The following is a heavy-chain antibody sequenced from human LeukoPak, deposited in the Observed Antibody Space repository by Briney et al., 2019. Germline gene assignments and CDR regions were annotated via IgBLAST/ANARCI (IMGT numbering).Heavy chain of an antibody. J-gene: IGHJ3*02. CDR3: ARAPAPHAFDI. CDR2: IYYSGST. CDR1: GGSISSYY. V-gene: IGHV4-59*01. Sequence: ASETPSLTCTVSGGSISSYYWSWIRQPPGKGLEWIGYIYYSGSTNYNPSLKSRVTISVDTSKNQFSLKLSSVTAADTAVYYCARAPAPHAFDIWGQGTMVTVSS.